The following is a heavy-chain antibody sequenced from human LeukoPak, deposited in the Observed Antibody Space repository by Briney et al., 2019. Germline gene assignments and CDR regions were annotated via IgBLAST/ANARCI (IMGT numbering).Heavy chain of an antibody. D-gene: IGHD3-10*01. V-gene: IGHV1-69*13. CDR2: IIPIFGTA. CDR1: GGTFSSYA. CDR3: ATPRGSYGYYFDY. Sequence: ASVKVSCKASGGTFSSYAISWVRQAPGQGLEWMGGIIPIFGTANYAQKFQGRVTITADESTSTAYMELSSLRSEDTAVYYCATPRGSYGYYFDYWGQGTLVTVSS. J-gene: IGHJ4*02.